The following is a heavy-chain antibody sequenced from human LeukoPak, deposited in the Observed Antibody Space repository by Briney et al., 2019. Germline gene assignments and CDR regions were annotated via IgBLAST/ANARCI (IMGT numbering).Heavy chain of an antibody. Sequence: SETLSLTCAVYGGSFSGYYWSWIRQPPGKGLEWIGEINHSGSTNYNPSLKSRVTISVDTSKNQFSLKLSSVTAADTAVYYCARGLSGYDYHYWGQGTLVTVPS. CDR2: INHSGST. J-gene: IGHJ4*02. CDR3: ARGLSGYDYHY. D-gene: IGHD5-12*01. V-gene: IGHV4-34*01. CDR1: GGSFSGYY.